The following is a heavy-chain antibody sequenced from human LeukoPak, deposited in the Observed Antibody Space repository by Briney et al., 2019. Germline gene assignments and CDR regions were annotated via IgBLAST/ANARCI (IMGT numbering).Heavy chain of an antibody. CDR3: ARDFCSGGSCYYFDY. J-gene: IGHJ4*02. V-gene: IGHV3-33*01. CDR1: AFTFSSYG. Sequence: PWVSLRLSCAASAFTFSSYGMHWVRQAPGKGLEWVAVIWYDGSYKYYADSVKGRFTISRDNSKNTLYLQMNSLRAEDTAVYTCARDFCSGGSCYYFDYWGQGTLVTVSS. CDR2: IWYDGSYK. D-gene: IGHD2-15*01.